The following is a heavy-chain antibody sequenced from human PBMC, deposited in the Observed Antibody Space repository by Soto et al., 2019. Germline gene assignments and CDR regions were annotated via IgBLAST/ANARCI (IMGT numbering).Heavy chain of an antibody. CDR3: AKDVGSYYYDTSAYHYDY. J-gene: IGHJ4*02. V-gene: IGHV3-9*01. D-gene: IGHD3-22*01. CDR2: ISWNSGTI. CDR1: GFIFEDYA. Sequence: PGGSLRLSCVVSGFIFEDYAMNWVRQGPGQGLEWVSGISWNSGTIGYADAVKSRFTISRDNAKNSLHLQMNSLRAEDTALYYCAKDVGSYYYDTSAYHYDYWGRGTQVTVSS.